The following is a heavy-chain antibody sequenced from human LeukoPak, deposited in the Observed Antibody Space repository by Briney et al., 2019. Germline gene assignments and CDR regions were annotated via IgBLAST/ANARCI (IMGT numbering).Heavy chain of an antibody. CDR3: ARQPHYYDSSGYYY. V-gene: IGHV3-53*01. D-gene: IGHD3-22*01. J-gene: IGHJ4*02. Sequence: GGSLRLSCAVSGFTASSNYMSWVRQAPGKGLEWVSIIYSGGSIYYADSVKGRFTISRDNSKNTLFLQMNGLRAEDTAVYYCARQPHYYDSSGYYYWGQGTLVTVST. CDR1: GFTASSNY. CDR2: IYSGGSI.